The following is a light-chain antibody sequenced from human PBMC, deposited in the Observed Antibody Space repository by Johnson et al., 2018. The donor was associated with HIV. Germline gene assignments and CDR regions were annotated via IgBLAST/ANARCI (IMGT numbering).Light chain of an antibody. CDR3: GTWDRSLRAYV. Sequence: QSVLTQPPLVSAAPGQKVTISCSGSSSNIENNYVSWYQQLPETAPKLLIYENNKRPSGSPDRFSGSTSGTSATLGVTGLQPGDESDYFCGTWDRSLRAYVFGTGTKVTVL. V-gene: IGLV1-51*02. CDR1: SSNIENNY. CDR2: ENN. J-gene: IGLJ1*01.